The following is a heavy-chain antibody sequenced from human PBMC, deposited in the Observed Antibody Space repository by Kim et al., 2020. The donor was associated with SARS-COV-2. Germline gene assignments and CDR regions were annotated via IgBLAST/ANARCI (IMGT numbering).Heavy chain of an antibody. J-gene: IGHJ3*02. CDR1: GFTFSSYA. CDR2: ISGSGGST. V-gene: IGHV3-23*01. Sequence: GGSLRLSCAASGFTFSSYAMSWVRQAPGKGLEWVSAISGSGGSTYYADSVKGRFTISRYNSKNTLYLQMNSLRAEDTAVYYCAKDFPITIFGVPHTPNAFDIWGQGTMVTVSS. CDR3: AKDFPITIFGVPHTPNAFDI. D-gene: IGHD3-3*01.